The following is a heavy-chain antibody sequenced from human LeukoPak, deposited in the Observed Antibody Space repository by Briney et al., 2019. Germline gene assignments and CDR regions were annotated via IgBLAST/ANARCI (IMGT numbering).Heavy chain of an antibody. V-gene: IGHV3-74*01. D-gene: IGHD3-3*01. CDR1: GFTFSRYW. Sequence: GGSLRLSCAASGFTFSRYWMHWVRQAPGKGLVWVSRINHDGSATNYADSVKGRFTISRDNAKNTLYLQMNSLRAEDTAVYYCVSGSLQSGYNFDYWGQGALVTVSS. J-gene: IGHJ4*02. CDR3: VSGSLQSGYNFDY. CDR2: INHDGSAT.